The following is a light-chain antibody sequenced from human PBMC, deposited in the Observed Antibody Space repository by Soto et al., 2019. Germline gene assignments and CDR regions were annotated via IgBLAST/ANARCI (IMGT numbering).Light chain of an antibody. Sequence: EIVMTQSPATLSVSPGERATLSCRASQSVSSNLAWYQQKPGQAPRLLIYGASTRDTGIPARFSGSGSGKELTLTISSLQSEVFAVYSCQKYNNWPLGTFGQGTKV. CDR3: QKYNNWPLGT. J-gene: IGKJ1*01. CDR1: QSVSSN. CDR2: GAS. V-gene: IGKV3-15*01.